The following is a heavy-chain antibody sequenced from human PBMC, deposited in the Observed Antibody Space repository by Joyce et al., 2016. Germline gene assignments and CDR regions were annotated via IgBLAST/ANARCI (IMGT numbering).Heavy chain of an antibody. CDR3: VRARRSAFDI. CDR2: VSGSGTNT. V-gene: IGHV3-23*01. D-gene: IGHD6-6*01. CDR1: GFIFSTYV. J-gene: IGHJ3*02. Sequence: EVQLLESGGDLVQPGGSLRLSCAASGFIFSTYVMTWVRQAPGEGLEWVSAVSGSGTNTYYAASVNGRVTISRDNSKNTQYLEMNSLRAEDTAIYYCVRARRSAFDIWGQGTVVSVSS.